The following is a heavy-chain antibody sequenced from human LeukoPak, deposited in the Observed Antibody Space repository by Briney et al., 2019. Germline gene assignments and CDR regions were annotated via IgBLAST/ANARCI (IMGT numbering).Heavy chain of an antibody. V-gene: IGHV1-2*02. D-gene: IGHD2-2*01. Sequence: GASVKVSCKASGYTFTGYYMHWVRQAPGQGLEWMGWINPNSGGTNYAQKFQGRVTMTRDTSISTAYMELSRLRSDDTAVYYCARDTDIVVVPAATDYWGQGTLVTVSS. CDR1: GYTFTGYY. CDR2: INPNSGGT. J-gene: IGHJ4*02. CDR3: ARDTDIVVVPAATDY.